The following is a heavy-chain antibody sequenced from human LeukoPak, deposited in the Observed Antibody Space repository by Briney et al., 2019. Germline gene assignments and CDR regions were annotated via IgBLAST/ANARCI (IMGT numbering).Heavy chain of an antibody. D-gene: IGHD3-22*01. V-gene: IGHV3-7*03. Sequence: PGGSLRLSCAASGFTVSSNYMSWVRQAPGKGLEWVANIKQDGGEKYYVDSVKGRFTISRDNAKNSLYLQMNSLRAEATALYYCAKGNYYDSSGYAHLGYFDYWGQGTLVTVSS. CDR3: AKGNYYDSSGYAHLGYFDY. J-gene: IGHJ4*02. CDR2: IKQDGGEK. CDR1: GFTVSSNY.